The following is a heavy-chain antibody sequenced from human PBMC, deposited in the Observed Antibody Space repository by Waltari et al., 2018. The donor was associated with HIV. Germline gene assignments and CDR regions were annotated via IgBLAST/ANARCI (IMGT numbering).Heavy chain of an antibody. V-gene: IGHV3-23*01. CDR3: AKGCGSGYYYYGMDV. Sequence: EVQLLESGGGLVQPGGSLRLSCAASGLTFSTYAIRWVRQAPGKGLEWVSAIRGSCGGTYYADSVKGRFTISRDNSKNTLYLQMNSLRAEDTAVYYCAKGCGSGYYYYGMDVWGQGTTVTVSS. J-gene: IGHJ6*02. CDR1: GLTFSTYA. CDR2: IRGSCGGT. D-gene: IGHD2-21*01.